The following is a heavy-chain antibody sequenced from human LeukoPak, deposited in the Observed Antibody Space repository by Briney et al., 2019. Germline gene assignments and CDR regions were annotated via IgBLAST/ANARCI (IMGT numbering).Heavy chain of an antibody. D-gene: IGHD7-27*01. Sequence: SETLSLTCTVSGGSISSSIYYWGWIRQPPGKGLEWIGTIYYSGSTYYNPSLKSRVTISVDTSKNQFSLKLSSLTAADTAVYYCARQQSNWASGPGMDVWGQGTTVTVSS. CDR1: GGSISSSIYY. V-gene: IGHV4-39*01. CDR2: IYYSGST. J-gene: IGHJ6*02. CDR3: ARQQSNWASGPGMDV.